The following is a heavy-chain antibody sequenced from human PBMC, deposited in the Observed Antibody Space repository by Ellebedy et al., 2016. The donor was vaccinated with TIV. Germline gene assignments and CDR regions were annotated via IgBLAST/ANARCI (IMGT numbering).Heavy chain of an antibody. CDR2: ISSGSNFK. V-gene: IGHV3-21*06. J-gene: IGHJ6*03. CDR3: AGLPAISDYFFHYYMDV. Sequence: GGSLRLXCVTSGFTFSRHSMAWVRQAPGKGLEWVSFISSGSNFKYYADSVKGRFTISRDNARNSLFLQMNSLRGEDTGVYYCAGLPAISDYFFHYYMDVWGKGTTVSVSS. D-gene: IGHD2-15*01. CDR1: GFTFSRHS.